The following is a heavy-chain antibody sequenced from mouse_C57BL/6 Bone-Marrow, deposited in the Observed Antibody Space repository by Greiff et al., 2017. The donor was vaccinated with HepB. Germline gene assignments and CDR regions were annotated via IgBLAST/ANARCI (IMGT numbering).Heavy chain of an antibody. J-gene: IGHJ2*01. CDR1: GFTFSDFY. D-gene: IGHD1-1*01. CDR3: ARAQRDYYGSYYFDY. CDR2: SRNKANDYTT. Sequence: EVQLVESGGGLVQSGRSLRLSCATSGFTFSDFYMEWVRQAPGKGLEWIAASRNKANDYTTEYSASVKVRFIVSRDTSQSILYLQMHALRAEDTAIYYCARAQRDYYGSYYFDYWGQGTTLTVSS. V-gene: IGHV7-1*01.